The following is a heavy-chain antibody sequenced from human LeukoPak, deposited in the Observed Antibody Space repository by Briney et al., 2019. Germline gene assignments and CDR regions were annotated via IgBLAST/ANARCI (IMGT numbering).Heavy chain of an antibody. CDR2: IYPGDSDT. V-gene: IGHV5-51*01. J-gene: IGHJ4*02. CDR1: GYSFTSYW. D-gene: IGHD6-19*01. Sequence: GESLKISCKGSGYSFTSYWIGWVRQMPGKGLEWMGIIYPGDSDTKYSPSFQGQVSISANKSISTAYLQWSSLKASDTAMYYCARTGYTSGWYVGSFDYWGQGTLVTVSS. CDR3: ARTGYTSGWYVGSFDY.